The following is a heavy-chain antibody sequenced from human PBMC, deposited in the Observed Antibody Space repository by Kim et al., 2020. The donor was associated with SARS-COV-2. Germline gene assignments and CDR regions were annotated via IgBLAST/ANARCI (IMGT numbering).Heavy chain of an antibody. CDR2: ISSSSSYT. D-gene: IGHD3-16*02. CDR1: GFTFSDYY. Sequence: GGSLRLSCAASGFTFSDYYMSWIRQAPGKGLEWVSYISSSSSYTNYADSVKGRFTISRDNAKNSLYLQMNSLRAEDTAVYYCARVGYDYVWGSYRDYYYYYGMEVPGQGTTVTVSS. CDR3: ARVGYDYVWGSYRDYYYYYGMEV. J-gene: IGHJ6*02. V-gene: IGHV3-11*05.